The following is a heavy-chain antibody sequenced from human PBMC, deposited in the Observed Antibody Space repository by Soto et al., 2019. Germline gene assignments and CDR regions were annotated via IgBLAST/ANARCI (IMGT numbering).Heavy chain of an antibody. J-gene: IGHJ6*02. V-gene: IGHV1-46*01. D-gene: IGHD1-20*01. CDR2: INPSGGST. CDR3: ARGCPYSWNDRGYYYYYYGMDV. Sequence: ASVKVSCKASGYTFTSYYMHWVRQAPGQGLEWMGIINPSGGSTSYAQKFQGRVTMTRDTSTSTVYMELSSLRSEDTAVYYCARGCPYSWNDRGYYYYYYGMDVWGQGTTVTVSS. CDR1: GYTFTSYY.